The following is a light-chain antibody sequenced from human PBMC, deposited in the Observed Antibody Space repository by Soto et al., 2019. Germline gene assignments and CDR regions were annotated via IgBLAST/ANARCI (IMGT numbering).Light chain of an antibody. CDR1: QSIVTY. CDR2: AAS. J-gene: IGKJ1*01. V-gene: IGKV1-39*01. Sequence: DIQMTQSPSSLPAYVGNRVTITFRASQSIVTYLNWYLQKPGKATKLLIYAASNLQSGVPSRFSGSGAGTEFTLTISSLQPEDFADYFCQQSYSTLPWTFGQGTKVDI. CDR3: QQSYSTLPWT.